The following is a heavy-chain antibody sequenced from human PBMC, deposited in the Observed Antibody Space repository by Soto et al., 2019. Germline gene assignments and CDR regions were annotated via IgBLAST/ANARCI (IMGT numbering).Heavy chain of an antibody. V-gene: IGHV4-31*03. CDR2: IYHDGGI. CDR3: AAERGDTAANRFLVS. J-gene: IGHJ1*01. CDR1: GGSISEGGYY. D-gene: IGHD3-16*02. Sequence: QLQLQESGPGLVKPSQTLSLTCTISGGSISEGGYYWTWIRQYPEKGLEWIGFIYHDGGIYYNPSLKSRVTMSVDGSKRQFSLRLTAMTAADAAVYYCAAERGDTAANRFLVSGGQWTLVTVSS.